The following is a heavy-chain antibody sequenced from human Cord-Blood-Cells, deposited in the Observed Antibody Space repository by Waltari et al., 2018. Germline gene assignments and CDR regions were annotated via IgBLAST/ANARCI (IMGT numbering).Heavy chain of an antibody. Sequence: EVQLLESGGGLVQPGGSLRLSCAASGFTFSSYAMSWVRQAPGKGLEWVSAISGSGGSTYYADSVKGRFTISRDNSKNTLYLQMNSMRAEDTAVYYCAKGSIAARRNFQHWGQGTLVTVSS. V-gene: IGHV3-23*01. CDR2: ISGSGGST. J-gene: IGHJ1*01. CDR1: GFTFSSYA. D-gene: IGHD6-6*01. CDR3: AKGSIAARRNFQH.